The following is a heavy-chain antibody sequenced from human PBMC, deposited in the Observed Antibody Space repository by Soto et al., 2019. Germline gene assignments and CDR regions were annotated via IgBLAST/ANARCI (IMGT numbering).Heavy chain of an antibody. CDR1: GFTFSIYG. CDR3: ARDGRYCIGSRCYGGWEDGMDV. Sequence: QVQLVESGGGVVQPGRSLRLSCGASGFTFSIYGMHWVRQAPGKGLEWVAIIYYDGDIKYYADSVKGRFTISRDNSKXVXXXEXXRRRAEDTAVYYCARDGRYCIGSRCYGGWEDGMDVWGQGTTVTVSS. V-gene: IGHV3-33*01. CDR2: IYYDGDIK. D-gene: IGHD2-2*01. J-gene: IGHJ6*02.